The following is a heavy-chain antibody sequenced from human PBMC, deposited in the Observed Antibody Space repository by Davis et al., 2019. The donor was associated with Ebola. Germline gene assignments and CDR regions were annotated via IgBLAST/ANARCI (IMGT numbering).Heavy chain of an antibody. CDR3: AKDLWGIVVVVAATPGLDY. V-gene: IGHV3-23*01. Sequence: GESLRLSCAASGFTFSSYAMSWVRQAPGKGLEWVSAISGSGGSTYYADSVKGRFTISRDNSKNTLYLQMNSLRAEDTAVYYCAKDLWGIVVVVAATPGLDYWGQGTLVTVSS. D-gene: IGHD2-15*01. CDR2: ISGSGGST. J-gene: IGHJ4*02. CDR1: GFTFSSYA.